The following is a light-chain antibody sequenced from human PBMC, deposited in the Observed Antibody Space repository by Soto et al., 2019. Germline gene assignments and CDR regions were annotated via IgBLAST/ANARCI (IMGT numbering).Light chain of an antibody. J-gene: IGKJ1*01. CDR3: QQYDTYSWT. CDR2: DAS. CDR1: QTISSW. V-gene: IGKV1-5*01. Sequence: DIHMTQSPSTLSASVGDRVTITCRASQTISSWLAWYQQKPGKAPKLLIYDASNLESGIPSRFSGSGSGTEFTLSISSLRPDDFATYYCQQYDTYSWTFGQGTKVDIK.